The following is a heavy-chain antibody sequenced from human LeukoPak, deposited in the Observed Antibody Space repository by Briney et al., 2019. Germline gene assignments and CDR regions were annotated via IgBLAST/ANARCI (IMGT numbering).Heavy chain of an antibody. D-gene: IGHD2/OR15-2a*01. J-gene: IGHJ6*03. V-gene: IGHV4-4*07. CDR3: ARSDHNENTRRYYYYYMDV. CDR2: IYTSGST. Sequence: KASETLSLTCTVSGGSISSYYWSWIRQPAGKGLEWIGRIYTSGSTNYNPSLKSRVTISVDTSKNQFSLKLSSVTAADTAVYYCARSDHNENTRRYYYYYMDVWGKGTTVTVSS. CDR1: GGSISSYY.